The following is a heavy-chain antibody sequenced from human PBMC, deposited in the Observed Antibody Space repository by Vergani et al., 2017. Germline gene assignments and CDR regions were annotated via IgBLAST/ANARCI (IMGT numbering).Heavy chain of an antibody. J-gene: IGHJ5*02. Sequence: QVQLVQSGAEVKKPGSSVKVSCKASGGTFSSYAISWVRQAPGQGLEWMGGIIPIFGTANYAQKFQGRVTITADESTSTAYMELSSLRSEDTAVYYCASVVITMVRGVISASANWFDPWGQGTLVTVSS. CDR2: IIPIFGTA. V-gene: IGHV1-69*12. D-gene: IGHD3-10*01. CDR3: ASVVITMVRGVISASANWFDP. CDR1: GGTFSSYA.